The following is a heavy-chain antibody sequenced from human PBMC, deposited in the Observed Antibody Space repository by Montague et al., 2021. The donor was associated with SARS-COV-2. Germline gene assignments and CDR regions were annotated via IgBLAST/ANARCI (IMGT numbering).Heavy chain of an antibody. CDR3: ARFVKTGTTSAFDR. Sequence: SETRSLTCGVFGASIRGNPWSWLRKRPGKGLEWIGDVRDTGTTNYNPSVRSRANIFVDTSKAQFSLTLTSVNTADTAVYYCARFVKTGTTSAFDRWGQGTLVIVSS. J-gene: IGHJ1*01. V-gene: IGHV4-59*12. CDR2: VRDTGTT. D-gene: IGHD3-3*02. CDR1: GASIRGNP.